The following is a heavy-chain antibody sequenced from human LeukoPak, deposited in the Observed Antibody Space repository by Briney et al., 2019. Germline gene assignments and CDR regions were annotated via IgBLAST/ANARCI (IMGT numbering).Heavy chain of an antibody. CDR2: INSDGSST. Sequence: GGSLRLSCAASGFTFSSYWMHWVRHAPGKGLVWVSHINSDGSSTRYADSVKGRFTISRDNAKNTLYLQMNSLRAEDTAVYYCARQDGEDIVVVPTAKKRYYYYGMDVWGQGTTVTVSS. CDR3: ARQDGEDIVVVPTAKKRYYYYGMDV. J-gene: IGHJ6*02. CDR1: GFTFSSYW. D-gene: IGHD2-2*01. V-gene: IGHV3-74*01.